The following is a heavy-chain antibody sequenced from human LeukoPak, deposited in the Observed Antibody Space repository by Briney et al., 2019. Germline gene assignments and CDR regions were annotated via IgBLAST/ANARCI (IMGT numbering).Heavy chain of an antibody. CDR2: IWYDGSNK. J-gene: IGHJ4*02. V-gene: IGHV3-33*01. Sequence: GGSLRLSCAASGFTFSSYGMHWVRQAPGKGLEWVAVIWYDGSNKYYADSVKGRFTISRDNSKNTLYLQMNSLRAEDTAVYYCARDQVHYYDSRGLGYWGQGTLVTVSS. CDR3: ARDQVHYYDSRGLGY. CDR1: GFTFSSYG. D-gene: IGHD3-22*01.